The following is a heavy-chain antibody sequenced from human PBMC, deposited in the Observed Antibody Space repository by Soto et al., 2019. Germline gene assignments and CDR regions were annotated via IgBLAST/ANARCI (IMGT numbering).Heavy chain of an antibody. D-gene: IGHD3-9*01. CDR3: GRLEGLATISYYFDY. J-gene: IGHJ4*02. Sequence: QLQLQESGPGLVKPSETLSLTCTVSGGSVSSSSYYWGWVRQPPGKGLEWIGSVYYSGSTYYNPSPESRFAKSVDKSKNQFSLKLMALSAADTAVYYCGRLEGLATISYYFDYWGQGALVTVSS. V-gene: IGHV4-39*01. CDR2: VYYSGST. CDR1: GGSVSSSSYY.